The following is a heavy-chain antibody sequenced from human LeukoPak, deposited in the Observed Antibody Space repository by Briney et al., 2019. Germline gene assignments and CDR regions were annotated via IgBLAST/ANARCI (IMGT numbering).Heavy chain of an antibody. D-gene: IGHD2-15*01. Sequence: SRTLSLTCAISGDSVSNNNAAWNWIRQSPSRGLEWLGRTFYRSKWYYDYAVSVKSRITIKSDTSKNQFSLQLTFVTPDDTAVYYCAREGRRVSGGTLSLDYWGQGTLVSVSS. J-gene: IGHJ4*02. V-gene: IGHV6-1*01. CDR2: TFYRSKWYY. CDR3: AREGRRVSGGTLSLDY. CDR1: GDSVSNNNAA.